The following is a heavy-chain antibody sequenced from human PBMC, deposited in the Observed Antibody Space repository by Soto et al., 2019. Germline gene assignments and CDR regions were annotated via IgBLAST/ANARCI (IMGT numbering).Heavy chain of an antibody. J-gene: IGHJ6*02. Sequence: SETLSLTCTVSGGSISSYYWSWIRQPPGKGLEWIGYIYYSGSTNYNPSLKSRVTISVDTSKNQFSLKLSSVTAADTAVYYCGRLVYGRYYYHGMDVWGQGTTVTVSS. CDR3: GRLVYGRYYYHGMDV. V-gene: IGHV4-59*01. CDR1: GGSISSYY. CDR2: IYYSGST. D-gene: IGHD2-8*01.